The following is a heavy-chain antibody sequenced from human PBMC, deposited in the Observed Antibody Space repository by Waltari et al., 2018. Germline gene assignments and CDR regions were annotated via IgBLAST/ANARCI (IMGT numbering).Heavy chain of an antibody. CDR2: IYTSGST. V-gene: IGHV4-61*02. Sequence: QVQLQESGPGLVKPSQTLSLTCTVSGGSISSGSYYWSWIRQPAGKGLEWIGRIYTSGSTNYNPSLKSRVTISGDTSKNQFSLKLSSVTAADTAVYYCARESGEQLWGQGTLVTVSS. D-gene: IGHD6-13*01. CDR3: ARESGEQL. CDR1: GGSISSGSYY. J-gene: IGHJ4*02.